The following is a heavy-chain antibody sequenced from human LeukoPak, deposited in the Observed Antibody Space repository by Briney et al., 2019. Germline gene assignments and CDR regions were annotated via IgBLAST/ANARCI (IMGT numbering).Heavy chain of an antibody. Sequence: PGGSLRLSCSASGFTFSSYAMHWVRQAPGKGLEYVSAISSNGGSTYYADSVKGRFTISRDNSKNTLYLQMSSLRAEDTAVYYCVKDEDFSGDYERDWGQGTLVTVSS. CDR3: VKDEDFSGDYERD. J-gene: IGHJ4*02. CDR1: GFTFSSYA. D-gene: IGHD4-17*01. V-gene: IGHV3-64D*09. CDR2: ISSNGGST.